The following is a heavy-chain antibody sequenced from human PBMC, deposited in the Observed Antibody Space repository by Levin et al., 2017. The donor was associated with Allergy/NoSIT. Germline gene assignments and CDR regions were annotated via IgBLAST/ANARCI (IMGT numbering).Heavy chain of an antibody. J-gene: IGHJ6*03. CDR3: ARDGYTYGYGSYYYYYMDV. V-gene: IGHV4-61*02. CDR1: GGSISSGTYF. Sequence: SQTLSLTCTVSGGSISSGTYFWSWIRQPAGKGLEWIGRISTSGSTNYNPSLQSRVTISVDTSKQQFALRLSAVTAADTAVYYCARDGYTYGYGSYYYYYMDVWGKGTTVTVSS. D-gene: IGHD5-18*01. CDR2: ISTSGST.